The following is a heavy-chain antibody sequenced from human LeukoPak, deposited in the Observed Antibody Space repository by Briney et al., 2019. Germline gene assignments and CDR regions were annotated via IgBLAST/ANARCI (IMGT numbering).Heavy chain of an antibody. CDR3: AKVQEETDAFDI. V-gene: IGHV3-30*02. J-gene: IGHJ3*02. CDR2: IRFDGTNK. CDR1: GFTFSSYG. Sequence: GGSLRLSCAASGFTFSSYGMHWVRQAPGKGLEWVAVIRFDGTNKYYADSVKGRFTISRDNSKNTLYLQMNSLRAEDTAVYYCAKVQEETDAFDIWGQGTMVTVSS. D-gene: IGHD5-24*01.